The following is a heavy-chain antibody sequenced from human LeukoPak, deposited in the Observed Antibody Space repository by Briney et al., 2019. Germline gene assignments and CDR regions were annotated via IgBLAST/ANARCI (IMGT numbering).Heavy chain of an antibody. CDR2: INPNSGGT. CDR3: AREPVVLVPAAIFNWFDP. D-gene: IGHD2-2*01. J-gene: IGHJ5*02. V-gene: IGHV1-2*02. Sequence: GASVKVSCKASGYTFTGYYIHWVRQAPGQGLEWMGWINPNSGGTNYAQKFQGSVTMTRDTSISTAYMELSRLRSDDTAVYYCAREPVVLVPAAIFNWFDPWGQGTLVTVSS. CDR1: GYTFTGYY.